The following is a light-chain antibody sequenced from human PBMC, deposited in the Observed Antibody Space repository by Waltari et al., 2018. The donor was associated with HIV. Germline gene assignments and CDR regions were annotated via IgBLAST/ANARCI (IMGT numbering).Light chain of an antibody. CDR2: DAS. V-gene: IGKV3D-15*01. J-gene: IGKJ1*01. CDR3: QQYNHWPCT. Sequence: VLTQSPATLSLSPGEGATLSCRASQHINSNLAWYQQKPGQTPRLLIYDASSRATGIPDRFSGSGSGTEFTLSISRLESEDFAVYYCQQYNHWPCTFGQGTKVEIK. CDR1: QHINSN.